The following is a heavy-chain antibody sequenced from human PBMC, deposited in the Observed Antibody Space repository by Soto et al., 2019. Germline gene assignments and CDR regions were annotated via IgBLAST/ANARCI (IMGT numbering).Heavy chain of an antibody. CDR1: GYTFTSYG. CDR2: ISAYNGNT. D-gene: IGHD5-18*01. Sequence: ASVKVSCKASGYTFTSYGISWVRQAPGQGLEWMGWISAYNGNTNYAQKLQGRVTMTTDTSTSTAYMELSSLRSEDTAVYYCAAEIQLSQGLDVWGQGTTVTVSS. V-gene: IGHV1-18*01. CDR3: AAEIQLSQGLDV. J-gene: IGHJ6*02.